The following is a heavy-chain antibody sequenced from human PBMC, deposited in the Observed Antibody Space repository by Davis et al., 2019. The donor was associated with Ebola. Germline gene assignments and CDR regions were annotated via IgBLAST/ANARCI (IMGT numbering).Heavy chain of an antibody. CDR3: AKTMMVGVYNWFDS. V-gene: IGHV4-59*01. D-gene: IGHD2-8*01. J-gene: IGHJ5*01. CDR2: VQNIGST. Sequence: PSETLSLTCTLSGGSFTTYHWTWIRQPPGRGLGWIGYVQNIGSTKYNPSLRSRVTLLVDTSKNQFSLEMSSVTAADTALYFCAKTMMVGVYNWFDSWGQGTLVTVSS. CDR1: GGSFTTYH.